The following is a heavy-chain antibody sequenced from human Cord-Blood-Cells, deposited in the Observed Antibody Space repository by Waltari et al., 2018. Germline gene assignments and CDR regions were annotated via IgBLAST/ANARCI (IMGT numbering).Heavy chain of an antibody. J-gene: IGHJ4*02. CDR3: ARVPAHPDYYFDY. CDR2: IYHSGST. D-gene: IGHD3-3*01. V-gene: IGHV4-4*03. Sequence: QVQLQESAPGLVKAPGTLSLPCAVSGGSISSSNWWSWVRQPPGQGLEWIGEIYHSGSTNYNPSLKSRVTISVDKSKNQFALKLSSVTAADTAVYYCARVPAHPDYYFDYWGQGTLVTVSS. CDR1: GGSISSSNW.